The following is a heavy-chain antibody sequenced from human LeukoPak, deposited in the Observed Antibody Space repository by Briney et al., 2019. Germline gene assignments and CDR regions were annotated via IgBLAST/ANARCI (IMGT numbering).Heavy chain of an antibody. D-gene: IGHD4-11*01. Sequence: GSVKVSCKASGFTFTSYGFSWVRQAPGQGIEWMGWISAYNGDTKYAHKFPGRVTMTMDTSTNTVYMELMSLRYDDTAMYYCARIRNYHLQEAVDIWGQGTMVTVSS. J-gene: IGHJ3*02. CDR3: ARIRNYHLQEAVDI. V-gene: IGHV1-18*04. CDR2: ISAYNGDT. CDR1: GFTFTSYG.